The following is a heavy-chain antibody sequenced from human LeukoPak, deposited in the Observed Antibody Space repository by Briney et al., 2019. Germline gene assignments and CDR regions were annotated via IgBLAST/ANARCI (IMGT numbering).Heavy chain of an antibody. V-gene: IGHV1-2*02. CDR3: ARHYYCDSSSARPAFDI. CDR2: INPNSGGT. J-gene: IGHJ3*02. CDR1: GYTFTGYY. Sequence: ASVKVSCKASGYTFTGYYMHWVRQAPGQGLEWMGWINPNSGGTNYAQKIQGRVTMNRDKTISTAYMELSRLRSDDTAVYYCARHYYCDSSSARPAFDIWGQGTMVTVSS. D-gene: IGHD3-22*01.